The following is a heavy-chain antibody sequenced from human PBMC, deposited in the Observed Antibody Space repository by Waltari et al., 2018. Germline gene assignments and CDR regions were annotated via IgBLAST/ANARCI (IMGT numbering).Heavy chain of an antibody. CDR3: ARDRAMVRGVMYY. J-gene: IGHJ4*02. CDR2: ISYDGSNK. CDR1: GFTFSSYA. V-gene: IGHV3-30-3*01. D-gene: IGHD3-10*01. Sequence: QVQLVESGGGVVQPGRSLRLSCAASGFTFSSYAMHWVRQAPGKGLEWVAVISYDGSNKCYADSVKGRFTISRDNSKNTLYLQMNSLRAEDTAVYYCARDRAMVRGVMYYWGQGTLVTVSS.